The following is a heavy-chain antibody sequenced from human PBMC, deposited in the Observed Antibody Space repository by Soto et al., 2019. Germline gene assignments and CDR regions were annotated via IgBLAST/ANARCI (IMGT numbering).Heavy chain of an antibody. CDR1: GFTFSSYG. CDR2: ISYDGSNK. CDR3: AKDPSQGVVVTPNSFDP. D-gene: IGHD2-21*02. V-gene: IGHV3-30*18. J-gene: IGHJ5*02. Sequence: GWYLRLSCAASGFTFSSYGMHWVRQAPGKGLEWVAVISYDGSNKYYADSVKGRFTISRDNSKNTLYLQMNSLRAEDTAVYYCAKDPSQGVVVTPNSFDPWGQGTLVTV.